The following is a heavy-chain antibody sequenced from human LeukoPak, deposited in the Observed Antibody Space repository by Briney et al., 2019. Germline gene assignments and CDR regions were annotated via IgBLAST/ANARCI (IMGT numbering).Heavy chain of an antibody. Sequence: PGGSLTLSCAASGFTFSSYEMNWFRQAPGKGLEWVSYISESGTTIYYADSVKGRFTISRDNAKSSLYLLMNSLRVEDTALYYCAREDVESNYGGGFDYWGQGTLVTVSS. V-gene: IGHV3-48*03. CDR3: AREDVESNYGGGFDY. D-gene: IGHD4/OR15-4a*01. J-gene: IGHJ4*02. CDR1: GFTFSSYE. CDR2: ISESGTTI.